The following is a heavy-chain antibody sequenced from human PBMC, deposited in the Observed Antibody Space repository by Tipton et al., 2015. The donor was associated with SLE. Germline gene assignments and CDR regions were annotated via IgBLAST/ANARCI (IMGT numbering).Heavy chain of an antibody. CDR2: IYTSGST. V-gene: IGHV4-61*02. Sequence: TLSLTCTVSGGSISSGSYYWSWIRQPAGKGLEWIGRIYTSGSTNYNPSLKSRVTISVDTSKNQFSLKLSSVTAADTAVYYCARGIWDFDLWGRGTLATVSS. J-gene: IGHJ2*01. CDR1: GGSISSGSYY. CDR3: ARGIWDFDL.